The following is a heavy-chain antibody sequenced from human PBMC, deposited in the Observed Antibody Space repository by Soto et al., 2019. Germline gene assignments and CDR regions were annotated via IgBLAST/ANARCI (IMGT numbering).Heavy chain of an antibody. CDR3: ASLYYYGSGSYNAFDI. V-gene: IGHV4-39*01. J-gene: IGHJ3*02. D-gene: IGHD3-10*01. Sequence: ETLSLTCTVSGGSISSSSYYWGWIRQPPGKGLEWIGSIYYSGSTYYNPSLKSRVTISVDTSKNQFSLKLSSVTAADTAVYYCASLYYYGSGSYNAFDIWGQGTMVTVSS. CDR1: GGSISSSSYY. CDR2: IYYSGST.